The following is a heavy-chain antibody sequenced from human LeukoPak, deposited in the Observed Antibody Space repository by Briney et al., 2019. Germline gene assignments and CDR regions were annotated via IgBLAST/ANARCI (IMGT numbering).Heavy chain of an antibody. CDR1: GFTFSSYS. Sequence: GGSLRLSCAASGFTFSSYSMNWVRQAPGKGLEWVSSISSSSSYIYYADSVKGRFTISRDNAKNSLYLQMNSLRAEDTAVYYCAGDSVAVADSYWGQGTLVTVSS. D-gene: IGHD6-19*01. V-gene: IGHV3-21*01. CDR3: AGDSVAVADSY. J-gene: IGHJ4*02. CDR2: ISSSSSYI.